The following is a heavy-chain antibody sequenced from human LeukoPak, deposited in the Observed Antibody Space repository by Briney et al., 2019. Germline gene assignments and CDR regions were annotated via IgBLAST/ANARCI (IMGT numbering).Heavy chain of an antibody. J-gene: IGHJ4*02. Sequence: QPGGSLRLSCAASGFTFSTYVMSWVRQAPGKGLEWVSAISGSGGSTYYADSVKGRFTISRDNSKNTLYLQMNSLGADDTAVYYCAKGNWRYFDHWGQGTLVTVSS. CDR2: ISGSGGST. CDR1: GFTFSTYV. V-gene: IGHV3-23*01. CDR3: AKGNWRYFDH. D-gene: IGHD1-1*01.